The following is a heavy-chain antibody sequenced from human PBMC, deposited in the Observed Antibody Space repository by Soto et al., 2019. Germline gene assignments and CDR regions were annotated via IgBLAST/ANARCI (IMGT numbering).Heavy chain of an antibody. CDR2: IYPGDSDT. CDR3: ASPSDYSNYYYYGMDV. CDR1: GYSFTSYW. Sequence: HGESLKISCKGSGYSFTSYWIGWVRQMPGKGLEWMGIIYPGDSDTRYSPSFQGQVTISADKSISTAYLQWSSLKASDTAMYYCASPSDYSNYYYYGMDVWGQGTTVTVSS. J-gene: IGHJ6*02. V-gene: IGHV5-51*01. D-gene: IGHD4-4*01.